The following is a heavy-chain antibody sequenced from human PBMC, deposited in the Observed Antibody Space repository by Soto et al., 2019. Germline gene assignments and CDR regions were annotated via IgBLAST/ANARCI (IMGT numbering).Heavy chain of an antibody. CDR3: ARNGYDTSNLHFDP. CDR2: INDSGST. CDR1: GGSVRGYY. J-gene: IGHJ5*02. Sequence: PSETLSLTCAVYGGSVRGYYWSWIRQPPGKGLEWIGEINDSGSTKYNPSLKSRVTISVDTSKNQFSLSPSSVTAADTAVYCCARNGYDTSNLHFDPWRQGNLVT. V-gene: IGHV4-34*01. D-gene: IGHD3-22*01.